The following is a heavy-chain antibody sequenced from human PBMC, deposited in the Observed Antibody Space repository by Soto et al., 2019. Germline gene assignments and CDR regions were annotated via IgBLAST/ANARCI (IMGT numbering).Heavy chain of an antibody. V-gene: IGHV3-33*01. CDR2: IWYDGSNK. CDR3: ARASGSYGGEYYFDY. D-gene: IGHD1-26*01. Sequence: QVQLVESGGGVVQPGRSLRLSCAASGFTFSSYGMHWVRQAPGKGLEWVAVIWYDGSNKYYADSVKGRFTISRDNSKNTQYLQMNSLRAEDTAVYYCARASGSYGGEYYFDYWGQGTLVTVSS. CDR1: GFTFSSYG. J-gene: IGHJ4*02.